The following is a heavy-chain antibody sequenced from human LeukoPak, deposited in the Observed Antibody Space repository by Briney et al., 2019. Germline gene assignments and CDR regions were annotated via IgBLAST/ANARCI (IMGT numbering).Heavy chain of an antibody. D-gene: IGHD3-3*01. CDR3: TRAYWIGFHFDS. CDR2: IYYSGTT. V-gene: IGHV4-30-4*01. CDR1: GGSISSGDYF. J-gene: IGHJ4*02. Sequence: SETLSLTCSASGGSISSGDYFWTWIRQPPGKGLEYIGYIYYSGTTYYNPSLKSRITMSVDMSANQFSLRLTSVSAADTAVYYCTRAYWIGFHFDSWGQGILVSVSS.